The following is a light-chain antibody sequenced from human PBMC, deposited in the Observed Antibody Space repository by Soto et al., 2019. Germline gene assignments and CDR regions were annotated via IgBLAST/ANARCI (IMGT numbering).Light chain of an antibody. CDR3: QQYNNWPYT. CDR2: DVS. Sequence: EIVMTQSPATLFASPGERVPLSCSASQSVGRNLAWYQQKPGQAPRLLIFDVSIRATGIPASFSGSGSGTEFTLTIGSLQYEDSAVYYCQQYNNWPYTFGQGTKVDIK. V-gene: IGKV3-15*01. CDR1: QSVGRN. J-gene: IGKJ2*01.